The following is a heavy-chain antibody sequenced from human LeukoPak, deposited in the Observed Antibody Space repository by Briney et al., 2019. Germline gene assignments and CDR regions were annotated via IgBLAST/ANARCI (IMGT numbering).Heavy chain of an antibody. J-gene: IGHJ4*02. V-gene: IGHV3-33*06. CDR3: AKAVAVAGLFDY. Sequence: GGSLRLSCAVSGFTFSSYGMHWVRQAPGKGLEWVAVIWYDGSNKYYADSVRGRFTISRDNSKNTLYLQMNSLRAEDTAVYYCAKAVAVAGLFDYWGQGTLVTVSS. CDR1: GFTFSSYG. CDR2: IWYDGSNK. D-gene: IGHD6-19*01.